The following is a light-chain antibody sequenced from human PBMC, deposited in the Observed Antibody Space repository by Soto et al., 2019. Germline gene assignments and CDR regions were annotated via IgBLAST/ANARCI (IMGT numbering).Light chain of an antibody. CDR2: GAS. J-gene: IGKJ3*01. Sequence: DIQMTQSPSTLSASVGDRVTITCRASQSISSYLNWYQQKPGKAPKLLIYGASNLQSGVPSRFSGSGSGAVFTLTINGLLPEDVATYYCQKYDRAPFTFGPGTKVDIK. CDR3: QKYDRAPFT. V-gene: IGKV1-39*01. CDR1: QSISSY.